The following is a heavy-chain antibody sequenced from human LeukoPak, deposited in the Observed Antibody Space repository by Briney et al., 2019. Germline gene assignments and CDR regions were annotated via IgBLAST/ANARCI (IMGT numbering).Heavy chain of an antibody. D-gene: IGHD1-26*01. CDR2: ISGSGGRS. CDR3: GKDSYVGVNWFDP. Sequence: GGSLRLSCAASGFSFSSNSMSWVRQAPGKGLEWVSAISGSGGRSFYADSVKGRFTISRDNSKNMVYLEMNSLRVEDTAVYYCGKDSYVGVNWFDPRGQGTLVTVSS. V-gene: IGHV3-23*01. CDR1: GFSFSSNS. J-gene: IGHJ5*02.